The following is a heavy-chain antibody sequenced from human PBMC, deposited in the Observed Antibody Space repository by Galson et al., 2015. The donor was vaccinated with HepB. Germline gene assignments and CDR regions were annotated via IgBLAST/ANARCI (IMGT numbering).Heavy chain of an antibody. CDR2: ISRSSTYI. CDR1: GFTFSDYS. V-gene: IGHV3-21*01. CDR3: ARDNIAVAATGFYAVDV. D-gene: IGHD6-19*01. J-gene: IGHJ6*02. Sequence: SLRLSCAASGFTFSDYSVNWVRQAPGKGLEWVSSISRSSTYIYYADSVKGRFTVSRDYAKNSVVLQMNSLRADDTAVYYCARDNIAVAATGFYAVDVWGQGTTVIVSS.